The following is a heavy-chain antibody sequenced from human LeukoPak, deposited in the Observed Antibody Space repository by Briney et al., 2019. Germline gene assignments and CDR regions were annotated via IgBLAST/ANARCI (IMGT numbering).Heavy chain of an antibody. CDR2: INPNSGAT. CDR1: GYTFTDHY. D-gene: IGHD2-21*01. Sequence: GASVKVSCKAYGYTFTDHYLHWVRRAPGQGLEWMGWINPNSGATSYAQKFQGRVTMTRDTSISTAYMELSRLRSDDTAVYYCARDLGVITNYWGQGTLVTVSS. J-gene: IGHJ4*02. V-gene: IGHV1-2*02. CDR3: ARDLGVITNY.